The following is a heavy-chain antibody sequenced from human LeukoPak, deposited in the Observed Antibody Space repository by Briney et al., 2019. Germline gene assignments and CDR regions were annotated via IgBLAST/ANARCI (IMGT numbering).Heavy chain of an antibody. D-gene: IGHD5-24*01. V-gene: IGHV3-7*01. CDR3: ARGESSPINYYYMDV. CDR2: IKQDGSEK. J-gene: IGHJ6*03. CDR1: GFTFSRYW. Sequence: GGSLRLSCAASGFTFSRYWMSWVRQAPGKGLEWVANIKQDGSEKDYVDSVKGRFTISRDNAKNSLYLQMNSLRAEGTAVYYCARGESSPINYYYMDVWGKGTTVTVSS.